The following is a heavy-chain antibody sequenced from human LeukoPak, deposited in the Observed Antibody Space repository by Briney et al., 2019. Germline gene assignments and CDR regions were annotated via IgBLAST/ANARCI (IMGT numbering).Heavy chain of an antibody. J-gene: IGHJ4*02. V-gene: IGHV3-30*18. CDR1: GFTFSSYG. Sequence: GRSLRLSCAASGFTFSSYGMHWVRQAPGKGLEWVAAISYDGSNKYYADSVKGRFTISRDNSKNTLYLQMNRLRAEDTAVYYCAKDLYYYDSSGYSFFDYWGQRTLVTVSS. CDR3: AKDLYYYDSSGYSFFDY. CDR2: ISYDGSNK. D-gene: IGHD3-22*01.